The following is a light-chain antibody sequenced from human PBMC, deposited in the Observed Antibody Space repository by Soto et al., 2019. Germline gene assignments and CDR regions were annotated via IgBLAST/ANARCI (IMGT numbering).Light chain of an antibody. CDR3: QQYYSAPLT. CDR2: WAS. Sequence: DIVMTQSPDSLAVSLGERATVNCKSSQSILYSSNNKNYLAWYQQKSGQPRKLLIYWASTRESGVPDRFSGSGSGTDFTLTISGLQPEDVAVYYCQQYYSAPLTFGGGTKVEIK. V-gene: IGKV4-1*01. CDR1: QSILYSSNNKNY. J-gene: IGKJ4*01.